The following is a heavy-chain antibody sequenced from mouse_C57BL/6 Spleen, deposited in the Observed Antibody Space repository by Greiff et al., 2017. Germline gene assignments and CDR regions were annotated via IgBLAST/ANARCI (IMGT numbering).Heavy chain of an antibody. V-gene: IGHV1-50*01. D-gene: IGHD1-1*01. CDR2: IDPSDSYT. Sequence: QVQLQQPGAELVKPGASVKLSCKASGYTFTSYWMQWVKQRPGQGLEWIGEIDPSDSYTNYNQKFKGKATLTVDTSSSTAYMQLSSLTSEDSAVYYCARRSGFRYYGSSYDYWGQGTTLTVSS. CDR3: ARRSGFRYYGSSYDY. CDR1: GYTFTSYW. J-gene: IGHJ2*01.